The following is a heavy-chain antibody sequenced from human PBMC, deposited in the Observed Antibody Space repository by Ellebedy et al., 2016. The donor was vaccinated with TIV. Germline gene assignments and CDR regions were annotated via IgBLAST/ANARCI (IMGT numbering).Heavy chain of an antibody. J-gene: IGHJ5*02. CDR1: GDSVSSNSAA. CDR2: TYYRSKWYN. Sequence: SETLSLTCAISGDSVSSNSAAWNWIRQSPSRGLEWLGGTYYRSKWYNDYAVSVKSRITINPDTSKNQFSLQLNSVTPEDTAVYYCALSPRAGNNWFDPWGQGTLVTVSS. CDR3: ALSPRAGNNWFDP. D-gene: IGHD6-19*01. V-gene: IGHV6-1*01.